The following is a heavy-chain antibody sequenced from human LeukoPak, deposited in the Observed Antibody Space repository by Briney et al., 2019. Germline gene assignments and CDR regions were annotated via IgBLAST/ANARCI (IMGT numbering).Heavy chain of an antibody. V-gene: IGHV4-59*12. CDR1: GGSISSYY. CDR3: AKDGDTAMVRRYGGKRGLDP. D-gene: IGHD5-18*01. J-gene: IGHJ5*02. Sequence: PSETLSLTCTVSGGSISSYYWSWIRQPPGKGLEWIGYIYYSGSTNYNPSLKSRVTISVDTPKNQFSLKLSSVTAADTAVYYCAKDGDTAMVRRYGGKRGLDPWGQGTLVTVSS. CDR2: IYYSGST.